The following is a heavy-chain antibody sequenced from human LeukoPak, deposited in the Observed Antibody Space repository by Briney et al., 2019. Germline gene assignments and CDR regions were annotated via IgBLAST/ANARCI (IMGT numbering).Heavy chain of an antibody. Sequence: SEALSLTCAVSGYSISSGYYWGWIRQPPGKGLEWIGSIYHSGSTYYNPSLKSRVTISVDTSKNQFSLKLSSVTAADTAVYYCARIDGDDWYFDLWGRGTLVTVSS. V-gene: IGHV4-38-2*01. CDR3: ARIDGDDWYFDL. D-gene: IGHD4-17*01. CDR1: GYSISSGYY. J-gene: IGHJ2*01. CDR2: IYHSGST.